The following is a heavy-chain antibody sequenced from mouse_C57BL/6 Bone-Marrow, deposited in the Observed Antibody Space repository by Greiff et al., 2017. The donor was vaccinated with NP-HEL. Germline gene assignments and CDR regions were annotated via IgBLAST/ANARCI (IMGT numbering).Heavy chain of an antibody. CDR2: IDPSDSYT. D-gene: IGHD2-4*01. J-gene: IGHJ3*01. CDR1: GYTFTSYW. CDR3: ARPIYSDNGGAFAY. Sequence: QVQLQQPGAELVMPGASVKLSCKASGYTFTSYWMHWVKQRPGQGLEWIGEIDPSDSYTNYNQKFKGKSTLTVDKSSSTAYMQLSSLTSEDSAVYNCARPIYSDNGGAFAYRGQGTLVTVSA. V-gene: IGHV1-69*01.